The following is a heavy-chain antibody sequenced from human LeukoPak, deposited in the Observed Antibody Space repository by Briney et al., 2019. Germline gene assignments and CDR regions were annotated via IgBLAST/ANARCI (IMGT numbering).Heavy chain of an antibody. CDR1: GFTFSSYW. J-gene: IGHJ4*02. V-gene: IGHV3-21*01. CDR3: ARVSLTTYY. Sequence: PGGSLRLSCAASGFTFSSYWMSWVRQAPGKGLEWVSSISSSSSYIYYADSVKGRFTISRDNAKNSLYLQMNSLRAEDTAVYYCARVSLTTYYWGQGTLVTVSS. D-gene: IGHD4/OR15-4a*01. CDR2: ISSSSSYI.